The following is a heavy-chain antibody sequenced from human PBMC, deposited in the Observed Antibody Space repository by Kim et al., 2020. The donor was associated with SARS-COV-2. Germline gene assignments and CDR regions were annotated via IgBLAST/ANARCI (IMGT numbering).Heavy chain of an antibody. J-gene: IGHJ4*02. CDR3: ANFES. Sequence: DGMNKYYADSVKGRFTISEDNSKNMLFLQMNSMRAEDTAVCYCANFESWGQGTLVTVSS. V-gene: IGHV3-33*06. CDR2: DGMNK.